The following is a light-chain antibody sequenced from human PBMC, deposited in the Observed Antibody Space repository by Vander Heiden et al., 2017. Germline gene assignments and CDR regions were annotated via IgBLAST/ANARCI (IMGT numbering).Light chain of an antibody. CDR3: QQRNNLPLT. V-gene: IGKV3-11*01. CDR1: QSVNSY. CDR2: DAS. Sequence: EIVLTQSPAALSLSAGERAILSCRASQSVNSYLAWYQQKPGQAPRLLIYDASNRATGIPARFSGSGSGTDFTLTISSLEPEEFATYYCQQRNNLPLTFGGGTKVEIK. J-gene: IGKJ4*01.